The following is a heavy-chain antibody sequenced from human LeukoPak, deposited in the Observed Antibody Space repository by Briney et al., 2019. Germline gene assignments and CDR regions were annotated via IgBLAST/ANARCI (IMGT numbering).Heavy chain of an antibody. V-gene: IGHV3-48*04. CDR3: APTRIAAA. D-gene: IGHD6-13*01. Sequence: GGSLRLSCAASGFTFSSYTMNWVRQAPGRGLEWVSYISGSGSGTYYADSVKGRFTISRDNAKNSLYLQVNSLRAEDTTVYYRAPTRIAAAWGQGTLVTVSS. CDR1: GFTFSSYT. CDR2: ISGSGSGT. J-gene: IGHJ5*02.